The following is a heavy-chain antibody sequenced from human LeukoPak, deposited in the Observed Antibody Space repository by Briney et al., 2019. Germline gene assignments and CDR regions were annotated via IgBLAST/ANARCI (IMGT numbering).Heavy chain of an antibody. D-gene: IGHD4-11*01. V-gene: IGHV3-74*01. CDR2: MSSDSTRS. J-gene: IGHJ4*02. CDR3: AAGPSSNGHQLPY. Sequence: PGGSLRLSCEASGFTFSGYWMHWVRQAPGEGLVWVSRMSSDSTRSSHADSVKGRFTISRDNAKKMVYLQMNSLRVEDSAVYYCAAGPSSNGHQLPYWGQGTLVTVSS. CDR1: GFTFSGYW.